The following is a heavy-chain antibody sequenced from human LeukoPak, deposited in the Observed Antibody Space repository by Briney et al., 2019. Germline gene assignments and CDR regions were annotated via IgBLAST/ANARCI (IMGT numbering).Heavy chain of an antibody. CDR1: GSTISSNY. CDR3: AGTDPPGSYVFDY. Sequence: GGSLRLSCIGSGSTISSNYMTWVRQAPGKGLEWVSVIYSGDSTHYADSVKGRFTVSRDTSRTTLYLQMNSLRAEDTAVYYCAGTDPPGSYVFDYWGQGTLVTVSS. V-gene: IGHV3-66*01. D-gene: IGHD1-26*01. CDR2: IYSGDST. J-gene: IGHJ4*02.